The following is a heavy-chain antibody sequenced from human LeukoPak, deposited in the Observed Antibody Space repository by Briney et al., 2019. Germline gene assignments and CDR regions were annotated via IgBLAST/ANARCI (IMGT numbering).Heavy chain of an antibody. D-gene: IGHD3-10*01. V-gene: IGHV3-53*01. CDR3: ARDDYYGSGSETYYYGMDV. CDR2: IYSGGST. CDR1: GFTFSSYA. J-gene: IGHJ6*02. Sequence: GGSLRLSCAASGFTFSSYAMHWVRQAPGKGLEWVSVIYSGGSTYYADSVKGRFTISRDNSKNTLYLQMNSLRAEDTAVYYCARDDYYGSGSETYYYGMDVWGQGTTVTVSS.